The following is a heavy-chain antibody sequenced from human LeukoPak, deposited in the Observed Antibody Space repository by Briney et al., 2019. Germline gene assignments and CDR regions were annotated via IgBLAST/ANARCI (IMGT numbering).Heavy chain of an antibody. CDR2: IFGSGDST. V-gene: IGHV3-23*01. J-gene: IGHJ4*02. D-gene: IGHD5-12*01. CDR1: GFTFSTYG. Sequence: GGSLRLSCAASGFTFSTYGMNWVRQAPRKGLEWVSVIFGSGDSTYYADSVKGRFTISRDRSKNTLYLEMHSLRADDTAVYYCAKDQKPDSGYDIDYWGQGTLVTVSS. CDR3: AKDQKPDSGYDIDY.